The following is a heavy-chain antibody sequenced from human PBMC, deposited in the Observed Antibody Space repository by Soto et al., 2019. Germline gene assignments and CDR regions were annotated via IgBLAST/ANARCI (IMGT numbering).Heavy chain of an antibody. D-gene: IGHD6-13*01. Sequence: PSETLSLTCTVSGDSISSYYWSWIRQPPGKGLKWIGYIYYSGSTNYNPSLKSRVTISVDTSENQFSLKLSSVTAADTAVYYCARRTSAAGRGYFDYWGQGTLVTVSS. CDR2: IYYSGST. CDR3: ARRTSAAGRGYFDY. V-gene: IGHV4-59*08. CDR1: GDSISSYY. J-gene: IGHJ4*02.